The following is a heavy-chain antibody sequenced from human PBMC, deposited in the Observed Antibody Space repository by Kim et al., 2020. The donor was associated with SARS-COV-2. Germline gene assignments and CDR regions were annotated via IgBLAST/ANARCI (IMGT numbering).Heavy chain of an antibody. CDR3: GRDYYGSIDY. J-gene: IGHJ4*02. CDR2: IISDGTGT. CDR1: GFRFSENW. Sequence: GGSLRLSCAASGFRFSENWMNWVRQAPGKGLVWVSRIISDGTGTIYADSVRGRFTISRDNAKNTLFLQMDSLRVEDTAVYYCGRDYYGSIDYWGQGTLVTVSA. V-gene: IGHV3-74*01. D-gene: IGHD3-10*01.